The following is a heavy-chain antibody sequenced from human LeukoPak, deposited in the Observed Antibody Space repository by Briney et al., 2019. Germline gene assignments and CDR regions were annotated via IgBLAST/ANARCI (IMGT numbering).Heavy chain of an antibody. D-gene: IGHD5-18*01. CDR3: GRLRPSLFIAMVNCYFDY. Sequence: SETLSLTCTVSGGSISSSSYYWGWIRQPPGKGLEWIGSIYYSGSTYYNPSLKSRVTISVDTSKSQFSLNLSSVTAADTAVYYCGRLRPSLFIAMVNCYFDYWGQGTLVTVSS. J-gene: IGHJ4*02. CDR1: GGSISSSSYY. CDR2: IYYSGST. V-gene: IGHV4-39*01.